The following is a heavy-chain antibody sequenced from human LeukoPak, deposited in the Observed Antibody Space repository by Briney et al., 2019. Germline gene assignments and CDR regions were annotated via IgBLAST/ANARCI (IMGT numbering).Heavy chain of an antibody. J-gene: IGHJ4*02. D-gene: IGHD3-22*01. CDR1: GFIFSDYS. Sequence: GGSLRLSCAASGFIFSDYSMSWVRQAPGKGLEWVSAISGSGGSTYYADSVKGRFTISRDNSKNTLYLQMNSLRAEDTAVYYCAKDPTYDSSGYYPFWGQGTLVTVSS. CDR2: ISGSGGST. V-gene: IGHV3-23*01. CDR3: AKDPTYDSSGYYPF.